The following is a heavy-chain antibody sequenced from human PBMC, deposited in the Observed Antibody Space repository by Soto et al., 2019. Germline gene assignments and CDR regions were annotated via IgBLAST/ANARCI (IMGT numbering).Heavy chain of an antibody. J-gene: IGHJ4*02. V-gene: IGHV3-23*01. CDR2: FTGSGGST. Sequence: EVQLLESGGGLVQPGGSLRLSCAASGFTFSSYAMSWVPQAPGHGLEWVSAFTGSGGSTYYADSVKGRFTISRDNSKNTLYLQMNSLRAEDTAVYYCAKVAPTYYDFWSGYYSVTYFDYWGQGTLVTVSS. CDR3: AKVAPTYYDFWSGYYSVTYFDY. CDR1: GFTFSSYA. D-gene: IGHD3-3*01.